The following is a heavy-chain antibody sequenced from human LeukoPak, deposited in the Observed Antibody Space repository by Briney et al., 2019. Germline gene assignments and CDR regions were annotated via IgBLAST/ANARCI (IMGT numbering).Heavy chain of an antibody. CDR1: GFAFSSFP. CDR2: FDVNGPNT. Sequence: TGGSVRLSCAASGFAFSSFPMTWVRQAPWKGLEWVSGFDVNGPNTYYADSVKGRWTISRDNSRNTLYLEMNSLRPEDTAIYYCAKPRTTGLGWAQFDYWGQGSLVTVSS. CDR3: AKPRTTGLGWAQFDY. J-gene: IGHJ4*02. V-gene: IGHV3-23*01. D-gene: IGHD2-8*02.